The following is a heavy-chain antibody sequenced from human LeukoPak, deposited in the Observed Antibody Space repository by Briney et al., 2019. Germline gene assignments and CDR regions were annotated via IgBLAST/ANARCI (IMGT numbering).Heavy chain of an antibody. CDR1: GFTFSSYD. CDR3: ARGRIFRPYYYDSSGSYPHFDY. CDR2: ICIAGDT. J-gene: IGHJ4*02. D-gene: IGHD3-22*01. Sequence: GGSLRLSCAASGFTFSSYDMHWGRHGPGKGMEWGSAICIAGDTYYPGYVKGRCTISRENAKNSLYLQMNSLRAGDTAVYYCARGRIFRPYYYDSSGSYPHFDYWGQGPLVTVSS. V-gene: IGHV3-13*01.